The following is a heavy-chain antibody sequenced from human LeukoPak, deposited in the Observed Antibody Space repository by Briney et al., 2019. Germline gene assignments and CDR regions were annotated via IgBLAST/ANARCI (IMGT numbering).Heavy chain of an antibody. Sequence: SVKVSCKASGGTFSSYAISWVRQAPGQGLEWMGRIIPILGIANYAQKFQGRVTITADKSTSTAYMELSSLRSEDTAVYYCARDTAMVTVRGFDPWGQGTLVTASS. V-gene: IGHV1-69*04. CDR3: ARDTAMVTVRGFDP. J-gene: IGHJ5*02. CDR1: GGTFSSYA. CDR2: IIPILGIA. D-gene: IGHD5-18*01.